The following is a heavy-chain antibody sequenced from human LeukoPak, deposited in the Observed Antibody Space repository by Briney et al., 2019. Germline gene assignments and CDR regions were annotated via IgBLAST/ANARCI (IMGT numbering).Heavy chain of an antibody. J-gene: IGHJ4*02. CDR3: ARERDIVVVPAAPTPLLY. Sequence: ASVKVSCKASGYTFTSYYMHWVRQAPGQGLEWMGIINPSGGSTSHAQKFQGRVTMTRDMSTSTVYMELSNLRSEDTAVYYCARERDIVVVPAAPTPLLYWGQGTLVTVSS. CDR1: GYTFTSYY. D-gene: IGHD2-2*01. V-gene: IGHV1-46*01. CDR2: INPSGGST.